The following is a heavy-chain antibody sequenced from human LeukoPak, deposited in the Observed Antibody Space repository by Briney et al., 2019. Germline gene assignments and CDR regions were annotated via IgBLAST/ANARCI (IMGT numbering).Heavy chain of an antibody. D-gene: IGHD2-2*01. Sequence: TGGSLRLSCAASGFTFSSYGMHWVRQAPGKGLEWVAVISYDGSNKYYADSVKGRFTISRDNSKNTLYLQMNSLRAEDTAVYYCAVSSHRPGNDYYYYGMDVWGQGTTVTVSS. CDR2: ISYDGSNK. CDR1: GFTFSSYG. J-gene: IGHJ6*02. V-gene: IGHV3-30*19. CDR3: AVSSHRPGNDYYYYGMDV.